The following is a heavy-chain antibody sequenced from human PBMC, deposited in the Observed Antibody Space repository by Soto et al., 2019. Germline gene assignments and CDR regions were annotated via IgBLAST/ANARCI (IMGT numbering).Heavy chain of an antibody. CDR2: IIPIFGTA. CDR1: GGTFSSYA. J-gene: IGHJ4*02. V-gene: IGHV1-69*13. Sequence: ASVKVSCKASGGTFSSYAISWVRQAPGQGLEWMGGIIPIFGTANYAQKFQGRVTITADESTSTAYMELSSLRSEDTAVYYCARGPEFSSDGDCDYWGQGTLVTVSS. CDR3: ARGPEFSSDGDCDY. D-gene: IGHD2-2*01.